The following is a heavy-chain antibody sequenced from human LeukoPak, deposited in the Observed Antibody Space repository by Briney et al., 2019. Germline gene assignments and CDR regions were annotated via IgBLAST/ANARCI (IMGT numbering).Heavy chain of an antibody. J-gene: IGHJ4*02. CDR2: ISGGGRST. V-gene: IGHV3-23*01. CDR1: GFSFNTCA. Sequence: PGGSLRLSCAASGFSFNTCAMSLVRQAPGKGLEWVSTISGGGRSTDYADSVKGQLTISRGNSKNTLYLQMNSLRAEDTAVYYCARERYFDYWGQGTLVTVSS. CDR3: ARERYFDY.